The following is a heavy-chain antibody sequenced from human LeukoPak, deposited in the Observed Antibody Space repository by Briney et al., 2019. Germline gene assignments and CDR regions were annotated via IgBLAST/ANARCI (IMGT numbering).Heavy chain of an antibody. V-gene: IGHV3-15*01. CDR3: TTGYGTIGF. D-gene: IGHD2-8*01. J-gene: IGHJ4*02. CDR1: RFTFSDAW. Sequence: GGSLRLSCAVSRFTFSDAWMAWVRQAPGKGLEHVGRIRSQSDGGTADYAAPVKDRFTISRDDSKNMVYLYMNNLKIEDTAMYYCTTGYGTIGFWGKGTLVAVSS. CDR2: IRSQSDGGTA.